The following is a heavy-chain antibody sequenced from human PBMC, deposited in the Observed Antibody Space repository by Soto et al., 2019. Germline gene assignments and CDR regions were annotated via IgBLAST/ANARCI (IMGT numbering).Heavy chain of an antibody. CDR2: ISYSGST. CDR3: ARAGSGTYIKYGVDV. Sequence: SETLSLTCAVFGGSFSGYYWSWIRQPPGKGLEWIGEISYSGSTTYYPSLESRVTISVDTSKNQFSLKVSSVTAADTAVYYCARAGSGTYIKYGVDVWGQGTTVTVSS. CDR1: GGSFSGYY. V-gene: IGHV4-34*01. D-gene: IGHD3-10*01. J-gene: IGHJ6*02.